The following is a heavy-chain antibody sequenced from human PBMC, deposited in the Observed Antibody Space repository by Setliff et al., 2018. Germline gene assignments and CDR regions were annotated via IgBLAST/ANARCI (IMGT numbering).Heavy chain of an antibody. CDR2: INNYNTNT. D-gene: IGHD1-26*01. J-gene: IGHJ4*02. CDR1: GYTFTNYG. V-gene: IGHV1-18*01. Sequence: ASVKVSCKASGYTFTNYGITWVRQAPGQGLEWMGWINNYNTNTKYAQKFQGRVTVTTDTSTTTAYTELRSLRVEDTAIYYCAKDRYSQSYDADYFDYWGQGTLVTVSS. CDR3: AKDRYSQSYDADYFDY.